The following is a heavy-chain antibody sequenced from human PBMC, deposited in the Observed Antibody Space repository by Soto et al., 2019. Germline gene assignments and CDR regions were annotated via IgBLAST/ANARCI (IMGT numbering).Heavy chain of an antibody. Sequence: VASVKVSCKASGYTFTSYGISWVRQAPGQGLEWMGWISAYNGNTNYAQKLQGRVTMTTDTSTSTAYMELRSLRSDDTAVYYCARGPLPLYGGNGGGFDYWGQGTLVTVSS. CDR2: ISAYNGNT. V-gene: IGHV1-18*01. CDR1: GYTFTSYG. CDR3: ARGPLPLYGGNGGGFDY. J-gene: IGHJ4*02. D-gene: IGHD2-15*01.